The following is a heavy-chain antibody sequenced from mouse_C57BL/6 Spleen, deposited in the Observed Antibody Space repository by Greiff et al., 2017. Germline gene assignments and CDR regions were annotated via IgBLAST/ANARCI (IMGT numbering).Heavy chain of an antibody. CDR1: GYTFTSYW. D-gene: IGHD6-1*01. J-gene: IGHJ4*01. V-gene: IGHV1-66*01. CDR2: IYPGSGNT. CDR3: ARSSSYAMDY. Sequence: VQLQQPGAELVKPGASVKLSCKASGYTFTSYWMHWVKQRPGQGLEWIGWIYPGSGNTKYNEKFKGKATLTADTSSSTAYMQLSSLTSEDSAVYYCARSSSYAMDYWGQGTSVTVSS.